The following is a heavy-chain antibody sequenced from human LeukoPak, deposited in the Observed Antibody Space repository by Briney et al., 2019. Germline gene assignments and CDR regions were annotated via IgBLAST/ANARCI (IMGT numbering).Heavy chain of an antibody. D-gene: IGHD2-21*01. V-gene: IGHV1-2*02. CDR1: GYTFTGYY. CDR3: ARGGIVVASAHDAFDI. Sequence: ASVKVSCKASGYTFTGYYMHWVRQAPGQGLEWTGWINPNSGGTNYAQKFQGRVTMTRDTSISTAYMELSRLRSDDTAVYYCARGGIVVASAHDAFDIWGQGTMVTVSS. J-gene: IGHJ3*02. CDR2: INPNSGGT.